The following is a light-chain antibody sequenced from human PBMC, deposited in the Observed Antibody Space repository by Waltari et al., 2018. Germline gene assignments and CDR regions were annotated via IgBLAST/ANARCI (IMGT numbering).Light chain of an antibody. CDR3: LQYYNTPQT. CDR2: WSS. J-gene: IGKJ1*01. CDR1: QSVLYSSNNKNY. Sequence: VMTQSPDSLAVSLGERATINCKSSQSVLYSSNNKNYLAWFQQRPGQPPKLLIYWSSTRESGVPDRCSASGSGTDFTLTISSLQAEDVAVYYCLQYYNTPQTFGQGTRVEIK. V-gene: IGKV4-1*01.